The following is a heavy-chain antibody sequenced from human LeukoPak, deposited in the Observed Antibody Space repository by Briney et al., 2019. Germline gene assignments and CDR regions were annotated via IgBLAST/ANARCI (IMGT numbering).Heavy chain of an antibody. Sequence: QPGGSLRLSCAASGFTFSNYWMHWVRQAPGKGLVWVSRINTDGSSTNYADSVKGRFTISRDNSKNTLYLQMNSLRTEDTAVYYCARGSGGLGSYERGDYWGQGTLVTVSS. CDR1: GFTFSNYW. J-gene: IGHJ4*02. D-gene: IGHD3-10*01. CDR2: INTDGSST. CDR3: ARGSGGLGSYERGDY. V-gene: IGHV3-74*01.